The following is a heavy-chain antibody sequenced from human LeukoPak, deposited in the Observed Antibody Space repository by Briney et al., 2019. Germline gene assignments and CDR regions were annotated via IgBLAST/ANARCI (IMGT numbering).Heavy chain of an antibody. J-gene: IGHJ4*02. D-gene: IGHD3-22*01. Sequence: GGSLRLSCAASGFTFSSYGMHWVRQAPGKGLEWVAFIRYDGSNKYYADSVKGRFTISRDNSKNTLYLQMNSLRAEDTAVYYCARELTMIPGHWGQGTLVTVSS. CDR1: GFTFSSYG. V-gene: IGHV3-30*02. CDR3: ARELTMIPGH. CDR2: IRYDGSNK.